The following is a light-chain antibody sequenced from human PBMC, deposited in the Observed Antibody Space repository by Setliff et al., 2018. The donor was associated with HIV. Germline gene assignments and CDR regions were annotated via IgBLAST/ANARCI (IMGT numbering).Light chain of an antibody. Sequence: QSALTQPPSASGTPGQRVTISCSGSSSNIGINTINWYQQLPGTAPKLLIYRNNQRPSGVPDRFSGSKSGTSASLAISGLQAEDEADYYCSSYTSISTDVFGTGTKVTVL. V-gene: IGLV1-44*01. CDR3: SSYTSISTDV. CDR2: RNN. CDR1: SSNIGINT. J-gene: IGLJ1*01.